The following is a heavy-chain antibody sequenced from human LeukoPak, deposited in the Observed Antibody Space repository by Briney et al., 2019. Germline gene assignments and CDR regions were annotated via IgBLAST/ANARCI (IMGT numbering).Heavy chain of an antibody. CDR1: GGSISSYY. Sequence: PSETLSLTCTVSGGSISSYYWSRIRQPAGKGLEWIGRIYTSGSTNYNPSLKSRVTMSVDTSKNQFSLKLSSVTAADTAVYYCARVAMDVVVPAAVYYFDYWGQGTLVTVSS. D-gene: IGHD2-2*01. CDR3: ARVAMDVVVPAAVYYFDY. CDR2: IYTSGST. J-gene: IGHJ4*02. V-gene: IGHV4-4*07.